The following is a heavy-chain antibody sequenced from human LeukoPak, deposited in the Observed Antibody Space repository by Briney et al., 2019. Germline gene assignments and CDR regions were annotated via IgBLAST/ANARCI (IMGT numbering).Heavy chain of an antibody. J-gene: IGHJ4*02. CDR2: ISYDGSNK. CDR3: ARTRGSGYYYVFFDY. V-gene: IGHV3-30*04. Sequence: GGSLRLSCAASGFTFSSYAMNWVRQAPGKGLEWVAVISYDGSNKNYADSVKGRFTISRDNSRNTLYLQMNSLRAEDTAVFYCARTRGSGYYYVFFDYWGQGTLVTVSS. CDR1: GFTFSSYA. D-gene: IGHD3-22*01.